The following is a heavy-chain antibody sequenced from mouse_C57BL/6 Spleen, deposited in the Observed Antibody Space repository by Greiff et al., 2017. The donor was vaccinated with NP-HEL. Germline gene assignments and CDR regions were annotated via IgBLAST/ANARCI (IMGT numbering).Heavy chain of an antibody. Sequence: QVHVKQPGAELVKPGASVKLSCKASGYTFTSYWMHWVKQRPGRGLEWIGRIDPNSGGTKYNEKFKSKATLTVDKPSSTAYMQLSSLTSEDSAVYYCARQITTVVADYFDYWGQGTTLTVSS. J-gene: IGHJ2*01. CDR2: IDPNSGGT. D-gene: IGHD1-1*01. V-gene: IGHV1-72*01. CDR1: GYTFTSYW. CDR3: ARQITTVVADYFDY.